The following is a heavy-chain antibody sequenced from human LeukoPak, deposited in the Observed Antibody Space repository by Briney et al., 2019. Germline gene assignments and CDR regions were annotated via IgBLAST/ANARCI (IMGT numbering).Heavy chain of an antibody. Sequence: GGSLRLSCAPSGFILSDYWLGWIRQAPGKGLEWVAKINQDGSEKYYVGSVKGRFTISRDNAKNSMYLQMDSLRDEDTAVYYCVTERRHGNWDHWGQGTLVTVSS. CDR3: VTERRHGNWDH. J-gene: IGHJ4*02. V-gene: IGHV3-7*01. CDR1: GFILSDYW. D-gene: IGHD1-1*01. CDR2: INQDGSEK.